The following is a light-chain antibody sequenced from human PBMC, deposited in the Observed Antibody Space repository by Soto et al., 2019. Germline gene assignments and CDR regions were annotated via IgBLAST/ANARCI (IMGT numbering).Light chain of an antibody. J-gene: IGKJ2*01. CDR1: QSVSSSY. V-gene: IGKV3-20*01. CDR3: QQYGSSPRT. Sequence: DIGLTQSPGTLSFSPGERATLSCRAGQSVSSSYLAWDQQKPGQPPRLLIYGASSRATGIPDRFSGSGSGTDFTLTISRLEPEDFAVYYCQQYGSSPRTFGQGTKLEIK. CDR2: GAS.